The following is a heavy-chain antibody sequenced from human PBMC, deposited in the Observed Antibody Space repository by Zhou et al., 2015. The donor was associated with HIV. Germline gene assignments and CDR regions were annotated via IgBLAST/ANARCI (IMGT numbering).Heavy chain of an antibody. CDR3: ARGYSYGYSYLNQFYFDY. V-gene: IGHV1-18*01. CDR1: GYTFTSYG. CDR2: ISAYNGNT. J-gene: IGHJ4*02. Sequence: QVQLVQSGAEVKQPGASVKVSCRGSGYTFTSYGITWVRQAPGQGLEWMGWISAYNGNTNYAQKLQGRVTMTTDTSTSTAYMELRSLRSDDTAVYYCARGYSYGYSYLNQFYFDYWGQGTLVTVSS. D-gene: IGHD5-18*01.